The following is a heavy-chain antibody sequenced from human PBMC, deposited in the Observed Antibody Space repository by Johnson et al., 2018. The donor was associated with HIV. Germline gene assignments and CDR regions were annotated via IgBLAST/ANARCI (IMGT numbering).Heavy chain of an antibody. J-gene: IGHJ3*02. V-gene: IGHV3-7*05. Sequence: VQLVESGGGLVQPGGSLRLSCAASGFTFSSYWMSWVRQAPGKGLEWVANIKQDGSEKYYVDSVKGRFTISRDNAKNSLYLQMNSLRAEDMAVYYCARDRGAARDAFDIWGQGTMVTVSS. CDR3: ARDRGAARDAFDI. CDR1: GFTFSSYW. D-gene: IGHD6-6*01. CDR2: IKQDGSEK.